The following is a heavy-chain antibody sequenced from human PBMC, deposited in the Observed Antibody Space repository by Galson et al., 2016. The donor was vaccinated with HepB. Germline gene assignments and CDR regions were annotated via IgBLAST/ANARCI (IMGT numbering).Heavy chain of an antibody. Sequence: SLSLSCAASGLNFSNYAMSWVRRAPGKGLEWVSSINIGGDSTYYADSVKGRFTISRDNSKNTVYLQMNRLRAEDTALYYCAKDSPYSSGWSTYWGQGTLVTVSS. V-gene: IGHV3-23*01. J-gene: IGHJ4*02. CDR1: GLNFSNYA. D-gene: IGHD6-19*01. CDR3: AKDSPYSSGWSTY. CDR2: INIGGDST.